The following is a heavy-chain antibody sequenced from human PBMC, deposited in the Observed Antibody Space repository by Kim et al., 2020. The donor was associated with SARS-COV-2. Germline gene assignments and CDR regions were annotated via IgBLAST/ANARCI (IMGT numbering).Heavy chain of an antibody. CDR2: IYSGGST. CDR3: ASNIPSSYRSDY. D-gene: IGHD3-16*02. V-gene: IGHV3-53*01. Sequence: GGSLRLSCAASGFTVSSNYMSWVRQAPGKGLEWVSVIYSGGSTYYADSVKGRFTISRDNSKNTLYLQMNSLRAEDTAVYYCASNIPSSYRSDYWGQGTLVTVSS. J-gene: IGHJ4*02. CDR1: GFTVSSNY.